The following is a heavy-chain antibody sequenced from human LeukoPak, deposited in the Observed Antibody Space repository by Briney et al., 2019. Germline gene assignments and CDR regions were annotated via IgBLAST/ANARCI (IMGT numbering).Heavy chain of an antibody. CDR1: GASISGYY. D-gene: IGHD5-24*01. CDR3: ARGDGYNRY. J-gene: IGHJ4*02. CDR2: IYYSGST. V-gene: IGHV4-59*01. Sequence: SETLSLTCTVSGASISGYYWSWIRQPPGKGLEWIGYIYYSGSTNYNPSLKSRVTISVDTSKNQSSLKLSSVTAADTAVYYCARGDGYNRYWGQGTLVTVSS.